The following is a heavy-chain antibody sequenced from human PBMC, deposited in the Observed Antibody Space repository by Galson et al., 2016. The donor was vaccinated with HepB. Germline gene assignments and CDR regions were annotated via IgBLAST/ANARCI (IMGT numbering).Heavy chain of an antibody. CDR1: GFTFSSYG. J-gene: IGHJ4*02. CDR3: AKDGYYYDSSGYYTYYFDY. Sequence: SLRLSCAASGFTFSSYGMHWVRQTPGKGLEWVAVISYDGSNKYYADSVKGRFTISRDNSKNTLYLQMNSLRAEDTAVYYCAKDGYYYDSSGYYTYYFDYRGQGTLVTVSS. CDR2: ISYDGSNK. V-gene: IGHV3-30*18. D-gene: IGHD3-22*01.